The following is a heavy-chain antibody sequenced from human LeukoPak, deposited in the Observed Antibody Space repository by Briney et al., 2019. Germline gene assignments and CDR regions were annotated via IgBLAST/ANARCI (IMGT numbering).Heavy chain of an antibody. CDR1: GGSFSGYY. V-gene: IGHV4-34*01. Sequence: SETLSLTCAVYGGSFSGYYWSWIRQPPGKGLEWIGEINHSGSTNYNPSLKSRVTMSVDTSKNQFSLKLNSVTAADTAVYYCARDREYSSSSGWFDPWGQGTLVTVSS. CDR3: ARDREYSSSSGWFDP. CDR2: INHSGST. D-gene: IGHD6-6*01. J-gene: IGHJ5*02.